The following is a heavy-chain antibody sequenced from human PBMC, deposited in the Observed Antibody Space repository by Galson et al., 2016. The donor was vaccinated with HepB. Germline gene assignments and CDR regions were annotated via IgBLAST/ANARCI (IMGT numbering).Heavy chain of an antibody. D-gene: IGHD2-15*01. CDR3: ARVQVPRIHCSGVNCNPEYYFDY. V-gene: IGHV4-34*01. CDR1: GDSLSGYY. J-gene: IGHJ4*02. CDR2: ISHSGRT. Sequence: ETLSLTCAAYGDSLSGYYGSWIRQPPGKGLEWIGEISHSGRTNYNPSLKSRVIISVDTSKNQFSLKLTSLTAADTAVYYCARVQVPRIHCSGVNCNPEYYFDYWGQGTLVTVSS.